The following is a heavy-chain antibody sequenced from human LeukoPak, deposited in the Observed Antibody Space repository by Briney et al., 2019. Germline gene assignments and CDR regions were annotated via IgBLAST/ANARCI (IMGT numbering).Heavy chain of an antibody. Sequence: GGSLRLSCAASGFTFSGYAMNWVRQAPGKGLEWVSHIYSSDTTYADSVKVRFTISRDNTKNSLYLQMISLRDEDTAVYYCARDLHYAFDIWGQGTMVTASS. V-gene: IGHV3-48*02. CDR1: GFTFSGYA. D-gene: IGHD3-10*01. CDR3: ARDLHYAFDI. J-gene: IGHJ3*02. CDR2: IYSSDTT.